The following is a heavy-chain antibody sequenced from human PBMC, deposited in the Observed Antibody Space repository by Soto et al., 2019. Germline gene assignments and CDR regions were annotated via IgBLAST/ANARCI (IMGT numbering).Heavy chain of an antibody. CDR1: GYTFTCSG. D-gene: IGHD3-3*01. V-gene: IGHV1-18*01. Sequence: QVQLVQSGAEVKQPGASVKVSCKASGYTFTCSGTSWVRQAPGHGLEWMGWISAYNGITNYAQKLQGRVTMTTDTSTSTAYMELRSLRSDDTAVYYCARGLDSIFGATPYNSDYWGQGTLVTVSS. J-gene: IGHJ4*02. CDR2: ISAYNGIT. CDR3: ARGLDSIFGATPYNSDY.